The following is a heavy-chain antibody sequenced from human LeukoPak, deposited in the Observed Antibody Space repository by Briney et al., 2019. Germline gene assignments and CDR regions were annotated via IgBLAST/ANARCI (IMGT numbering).Heavy chain of an antibody. CDR1: GFTFSSYW. J-gene: IGHJ4*02. CDR2: IKQDGSEK. V-gene: IGHV3-7*01. CDR3: AIDDWARTAY. Sequence: GGSLRLSCVASGFTFSSYWMSWVRQAPGKGLEWVANIKQDGSEKYYVDSVKGRITISRDNAKNSLYLQMNSLRAEDTAVYYCAIDDWARTAYWGQGTLVTVSS. D-gene: IGHD3-9*01.